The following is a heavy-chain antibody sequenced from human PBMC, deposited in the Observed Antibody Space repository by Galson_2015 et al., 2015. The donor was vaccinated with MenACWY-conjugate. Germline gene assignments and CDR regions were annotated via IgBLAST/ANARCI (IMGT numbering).Heavy chain of an antibody. CDR2: MSYSESVE. CDR1: GFAFSRFG. J-gene: IGHJ3*02. CDR3: AKENLEYYSPGFHRFDS. D-gene: IGHD2/OR15-2a*01. Sequence: SLRLSCAASGFAFSRFGMHWVRQAPGKWLEWVALMSYSESVEFYGDSVRGRFTISRDNSMNTLYLQMNSLGAEDTAIYYCAKENLEYYSPGFHRFDSCGQGTMATVSS. V-gene: IGHV3-30*18.